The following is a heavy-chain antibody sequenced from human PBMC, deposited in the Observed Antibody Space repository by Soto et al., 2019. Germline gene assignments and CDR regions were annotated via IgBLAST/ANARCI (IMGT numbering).Heavy chain of an antibody. V-gene: IGHV4-4*02. J-gene: IGHJ5*02. CDR1: GGSISTTNW. D-gene: IGHD3-22*01. CDR3: ASGFDSDGLYNGGHP. Sequence: VQLRESGPGLVKPSGTLSLTCTVSGGSISTTNWWSWVRQSPGKGLEWIGEILHIGSTNYNPSLKSRVTISIDKSKNQFSLRLSSVTAADTAVYYCASGFDSDGLYNGGHPWGQGTLVSVSS. CDR2: ILHIGST.